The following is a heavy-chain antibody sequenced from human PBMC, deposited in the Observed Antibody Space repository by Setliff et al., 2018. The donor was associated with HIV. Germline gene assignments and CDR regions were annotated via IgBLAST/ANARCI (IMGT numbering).Heavy chain of an antibody. CDR2: IYYSGST. D-gene: IGHD3-10*01. CDR1: GGSFSSGGYY. J-gene: IGHJ6*03. V-gene: IGHV4-31*03. Sequence: PSETLSLTCTVSGGSFSSGGYYWSWIRQHPGKGLEWIGYIYYSGSTYYNPSLKSRVTISVGTSKNQFSLKLTSLTAADTAVYYCAGASRSPYYYYYMDVWGKGTTVTVSS. CDR3: AGASRSPYYYYYMDV.